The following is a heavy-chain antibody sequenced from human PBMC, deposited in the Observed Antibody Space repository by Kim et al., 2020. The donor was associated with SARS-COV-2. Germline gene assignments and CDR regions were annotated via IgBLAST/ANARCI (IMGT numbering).Heavy chain of an antibody. D-gene: IGHD3-10*01. CDR3: ARSASKYYYGSAATWFDP. V-gene: IGHV4-34*01. J-gene: IGHJ5*02. Sequence: KSRVTISVDTSKNQFSLKPSSVTAADTAVYYCARSASKYYYGSAATWFDPWGQGTLVTVSS.